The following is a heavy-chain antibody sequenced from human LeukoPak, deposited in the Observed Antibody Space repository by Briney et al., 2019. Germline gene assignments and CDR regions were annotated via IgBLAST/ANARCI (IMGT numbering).Heavy chain of an antibody. CDR1: GFTFSSYS. CDR3: AREDSSGWYRGAFDI. Sequence: AGGSLRLSCAASGFTFSSYSMNWVRQAPGKGLEWVSSISSSSSYIYYADSVKGRFTISRDNTKNSLYLQMNSLRAEDTAVYYCAREDSSGWYRGAFDIWGQGTMVTVSS. J-gene: IGHJ3*02. V-gene: IGHV3-21*01. CDR2: ISSSSSYI. D-gene: IGHD6-19*01.